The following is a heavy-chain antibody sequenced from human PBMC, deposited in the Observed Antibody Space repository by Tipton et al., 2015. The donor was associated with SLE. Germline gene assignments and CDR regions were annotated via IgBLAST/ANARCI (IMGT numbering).Heavy chain of an antibody. D-gene: IGHD3-22*01. CDR3: ATDDPDGDSSAIPGDY. CDR1: GGSITSHS. Sequence: TLSLTCTVSGGSITSHSWSWIRQPPGKGLEWIGYISYTGYTNYNPSLKSRVTLSVDTSRNQFFLNLTSVTAADAAVYYCATDDPDGDSSAIPGDYWGQGTLVTVSS. J-gene: IGHJ4*02. CDR2: ISYTGYT. V-gene: IGHV4-59*11.